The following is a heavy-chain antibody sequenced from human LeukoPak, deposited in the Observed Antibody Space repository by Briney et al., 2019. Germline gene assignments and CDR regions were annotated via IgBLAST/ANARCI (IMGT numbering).Heavy chain of an antibody. CDR3: ATGGGITMVQGVIIRGYPYNWFDP. J-gene: IGHJ5*02. Sequence: ASVKVSFKFSGYTLTELSIHLVRQAPGKGLEWMGGFDPEDGETIYSQKFQGRVTMTEDTSTDTAYMELSSLRSEDTAVYYCATGGGITMVQGVIIRGYPYNWFDPWGQGTLVTVSS. V-gene: IGHV1-24*01. CDR1: GYTLTELS. D-gene: IGHD3-10*01. CDR2: FDPEDGET.